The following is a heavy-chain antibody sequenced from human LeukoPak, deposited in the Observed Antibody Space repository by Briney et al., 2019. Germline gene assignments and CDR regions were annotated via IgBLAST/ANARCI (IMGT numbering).Heavy chain of an antibody. CDR2: IKQDGSEK. CDR1: GFTFSTYW. D-gene: IGHD5-18*01. J-gene: IGHJ4*02. Sequence: GGSLRLSCAASGFTFSTYWMSWVRQAPGKGLEWVANIKQDGSEKYYVDSVKGRFTISRDNAKNSLYLQMNSLRAEDKAVYYCARGLGYSYGYADYWGQGTLVTVSS. V-gene: IGHV3-7*01. CDR3: ARGLGYSYGYADY.